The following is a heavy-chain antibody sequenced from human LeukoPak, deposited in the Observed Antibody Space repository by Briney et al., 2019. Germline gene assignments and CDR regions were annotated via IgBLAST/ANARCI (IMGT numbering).Heavy chain of an antibody. D-gene: IGHD1-14*01. V-gene: IGHV3-7*01. CDR3: ARSNPNRNALDL. J-gene: IGHJ3*01. CDR1: GFTLNSYL. CDR2: INIDGIEE. Sequence: PGGSLRLSCAASGFTLNSYLMSWVRQAPGRGLEWVANINIDGIEENYLDSVKGRFTVSRDNAKNSLYLQMNSLRGEDTAVYYCARSNPNRNALDLWGQGTMVTISS.